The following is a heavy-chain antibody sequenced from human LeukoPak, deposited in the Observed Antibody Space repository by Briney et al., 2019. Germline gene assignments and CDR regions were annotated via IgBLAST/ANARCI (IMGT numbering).Heavy chain of an antibody. D-gene: IGHD6-13*01. V-gene: IGHV3-48*01. J-gene: IGHJ3*02. CDR2: IISSSSNI. CDR3: ARDIIAAAENDDFYI. CDR1: RFTFRSYC. Sequence: PGGPLTLLCAVSRFTFRSYCTKGVRRAPGKGLEWVSYIISSSSNIYYADSVKGGFTISRDNAKNSLYLQKNRLRAENTAVYNCARDIIAAAENDDFYIWGQVTMFTVSS.